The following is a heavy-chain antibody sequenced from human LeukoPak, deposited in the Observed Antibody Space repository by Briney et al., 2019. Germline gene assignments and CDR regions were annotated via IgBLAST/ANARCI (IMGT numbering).Heavy chain of an antibody. CDR3: TSGSYSFYYMDV. D-gene: IGHD1-26*01. V-gene: IGHV4-38-2*02. J-gene: IGHJ6*03. CDR1: GYSVSSGYY. CDR2: IYHSGST. Sequence: SETLSLTCTVSGYSVSSGYYWGWIRQPPGKGLEWIGSIYHSGSTYYNPSLKSRVTISVDTSKNQFSLKLSSVTAADTAVYYCTSGSYSFYYMDVWGKGTTVTVSS.